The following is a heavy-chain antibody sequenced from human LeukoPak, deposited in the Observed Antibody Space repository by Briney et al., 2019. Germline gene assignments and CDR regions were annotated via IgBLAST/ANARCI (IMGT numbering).Heavy chain of an antibody. J-gene: IGHJ4*02. CDR1: GFTFSSYG. CDR2: IWYDGSNK. Sequence: GGSLRLSCAASGFTFSSYGMHWVRQAPGKGLEWVAVIWYDGSNKYYADSVKGRFTISRDNSKNTLYLQMTSLRAEDTAVYYCARDRPSSWVFDYWGQGTLVTVSS. CDR3: ARDRPSSWVFDY. D-gene: IGHD6-13*01. V-gene: IGHV3-33*01.